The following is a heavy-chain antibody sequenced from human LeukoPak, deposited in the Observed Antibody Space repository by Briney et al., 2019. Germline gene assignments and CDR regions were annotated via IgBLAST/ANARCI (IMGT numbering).Heavy chain of an antibody. CDR1: GGSISSYY. Sequence: PSETLSLTCTVPGGSISSYYWSWIRQPAGKGLEWIGRILTSGSTNYNPSHKSRVTMSVDTSKNQFSLKLSSVTAADMAVYYCAATVAGSKHFDYWGQGSLVTVSS. CDR3: AATVAGSKHFDY. J-gene: IGHJ4*02. V-gene: IGHV4-4*07. D-gene: IGHD6-19*01. CDR2: ILTSGST.